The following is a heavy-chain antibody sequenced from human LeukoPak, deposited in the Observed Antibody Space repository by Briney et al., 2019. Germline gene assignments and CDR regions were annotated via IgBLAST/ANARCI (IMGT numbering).Heavy chain of an antibody. CDR1: GFTFSSYW. D-gene: IGHD6-6*01. V-gene: IGHV3-74*01. CDR2: INTAGTST. CDR3: ARGGSSADY. Sequence: PGGSLRLSCAASGFTFSSYWMHWVRQAPGKGLVWVSRINTAGTSTSYVDSVKGRFTISRDNAKNTLYLEMNSLRAEDTAVYYCARGGSSADYWGQGTLVTVSS. J-gene: IGHJ4*02.